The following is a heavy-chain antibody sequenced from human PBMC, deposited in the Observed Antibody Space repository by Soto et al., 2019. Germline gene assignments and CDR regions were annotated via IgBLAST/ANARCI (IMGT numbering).Heavy chain of an antibody. CDR3: AREPYISSSPYYEYHGMDV. J-gene: IGHJ6*02. D-gene: IGHD6-6*01. CDR2: INPDSGGT. V-gene: IGHV1-2*02. CDR1: GYTFTDYY. Sequence: QVQLVQSGAEVKKPGASVKVSCKASGYTFTDYYMHWVRQDPGQGLEWMGWINPDSGGTKSAQKFQGRVTMTRDTSISTAYMELSRLRYDDTAVYYCAREPYISSSPYYEYHGMDVWGQGTTVTLSS.